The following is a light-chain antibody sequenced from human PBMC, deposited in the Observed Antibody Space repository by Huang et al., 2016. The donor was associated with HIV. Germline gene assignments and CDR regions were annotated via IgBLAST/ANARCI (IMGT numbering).Light chain of an antibody. CDR1: QDITKS. CDR2: SAS. Sequence: DIQMTQSPSSLSASVGDRVTITCRASQDITKSLAWYQQKPGRAPKLLLYSASRLESGVPSRFSGSGSGTVYMLNISSLQPEDSAVYFCQQYFSPLPITFGQGTRLEIK. CDR3: QQYFSPLPIT. J-gene: IGKJ5*01. V-gene: IGKV1-NL1*01.